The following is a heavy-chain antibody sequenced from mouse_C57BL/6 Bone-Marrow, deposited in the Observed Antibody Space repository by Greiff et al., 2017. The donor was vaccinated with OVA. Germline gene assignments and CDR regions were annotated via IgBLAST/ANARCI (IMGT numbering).Heavy chain of an antibody. CDR3: ARKGLFSRSMDD. CDR1: GFTFSDYG. Sequence: EVKVVESGGGLVKPGGSLKLSCAASGFTFSDYGMHWVRQAPEKGLEWVAYISSGSSTIYYADTVKGRFTISRDNAKKTLFLQMTSLESEDTSVYYCARKGLFSRSMDDWGQGTSVTVSS. V-gene: IGHV5-17*01. D-gene: IGHD3-1*01. J-gene: IGHJ4*01. CDR2: ISSGSSTI.